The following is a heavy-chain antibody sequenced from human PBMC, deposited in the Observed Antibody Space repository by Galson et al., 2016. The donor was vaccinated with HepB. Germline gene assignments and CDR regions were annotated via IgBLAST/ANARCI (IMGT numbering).Heavy chain of an antibody. CDR3: ARDDFWTGPPSASFSFDY. CDR1: GFIFNNYA. CDR2: ISDDGSNK. D-gene: IGHD3/OR15-3a*01. Sequence: SLRLSCAASGFIFNNYAMHWVRQAPGKGLEWVAVISDDGSNKYYADSVKGRFTISRDNSKNTLYLQMNSLRAEDTAVCYCARDDFWTGPPSASFSFDYWGQGTLVTVSS. V-gene: IGHV3-30-3*01. J-gene: IGHJ4*02.